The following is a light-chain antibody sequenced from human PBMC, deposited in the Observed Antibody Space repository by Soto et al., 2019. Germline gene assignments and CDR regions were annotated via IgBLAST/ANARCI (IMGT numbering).Light chain of an antibody. CDR3: LQYSGWPKT. V-gene: IGKV3-15*01. CDR2: GAT. Sequence: EIVVTQSPATLSVSPGERATLSCRASQSVRSKLAWHQHIPGQAPRLLIYGATTRATGIPTRFSGSESGTEFTLTIGSLQSEDVAVYYCLQYSGWPKTFGQGTKVEIK. CDR1: QSVRSK. J-gene: IGKJ1*01.